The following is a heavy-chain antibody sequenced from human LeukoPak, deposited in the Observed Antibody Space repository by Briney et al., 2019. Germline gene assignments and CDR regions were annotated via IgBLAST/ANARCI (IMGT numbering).Heavy chain of an antibody. V-gene: IGHV4-39*01. CDR2: IYYSGST. Sequence: KPSETLSLTCTVSGGSISSSSYYWGWIRQPPGKGLEWIGSIYYSGSTYYNPSLKSRVTISVDTSKNQFSLKLSSVTAADTAVYYCARLPWHSSGGTGVDYWGQGTLVTVSS. CDR3: ARLPWHSSGGTGVDY. D-gene: IGHD6-19*01. CDR1: GGSISSSSYY. J-gene: IGHJ4*02.